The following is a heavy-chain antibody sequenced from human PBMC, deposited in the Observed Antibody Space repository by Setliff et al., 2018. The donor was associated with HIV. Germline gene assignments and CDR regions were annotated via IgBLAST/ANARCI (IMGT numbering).Heavy chain of an antibody. V-gene: IGHV4-39*07. CDR2: VYHSGDT. Sequence: SETLSLTCTVSGGSISSSSYYWGWIRQPPGKGLEWIGSVYHSGDTFYNPSLKSRLTISVDTSKNQFSLKLSSVTAADTAVYFCARDRHSSGLGSYGPWGPGILVTVSS. J-gene: IGHJ5*02. CDR1: GGSISSSSYY. CDR3: ARDRHSSGLGSYGP. D-gene: IGHD3-10*01.